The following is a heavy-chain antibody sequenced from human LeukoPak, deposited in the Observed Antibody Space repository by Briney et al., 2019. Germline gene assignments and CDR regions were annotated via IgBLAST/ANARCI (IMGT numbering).Heavy chain of an antibody. CDR1: GYTFTGYY. J-gene: IGHJ4*02. CDR2: ISPNTGDA. D-gene: IGHD3-10*01. V-gene: IGHV1-2*02. CDR3: ARAAFGESLDH. Sequence: ASVTVSCKTSGYTFTGYYIHWMRQAPGQGVQWMGWISPNTGDANRAQNFRGTVTMTRDTSTGTAYLELNNLRSDDTAVYFCARAAFGESLDHWGQGTLVIVSS.